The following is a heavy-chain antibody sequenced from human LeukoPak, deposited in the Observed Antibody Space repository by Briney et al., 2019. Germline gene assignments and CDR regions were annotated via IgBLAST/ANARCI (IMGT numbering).Heavy chain of an antibody. Sequence: PSETLSLTCTVSGGSISSSSYYWGWIRQPPGKGLEWIGSIYYSGSTYYNPSLKSRVTTSVDTSKNQFSLKLSSVTAADTAVYYCASSIAVAVHFDYWGQGTLVTVSS. V-gene: IGHV4-39*01. CDR2: IYYSGST. D-gene: IGHD6-19*01. CDR1: GGSISSSSYY. J-gene: IGHJ4*02. CDR3: ASSIAVAVHFDY.